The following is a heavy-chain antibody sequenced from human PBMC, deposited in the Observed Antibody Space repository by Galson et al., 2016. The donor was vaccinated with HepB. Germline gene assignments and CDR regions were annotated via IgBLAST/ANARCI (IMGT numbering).Heavy chain of an antibody. CDR3: ARDPFRSSTRAFDI. Sequence: SLRLSCAASGFTFSRYAIHWVRQAPGKGLEWVALISNDGRSTYYRDSVKGRFTISRDNSKNTLYLRMNGLRVEDTAVYYCARDPFRSSTRAFDIWGQGTMVTVSS. D-gene: IGHD6-6*01. J-gene: IGHJ3*02. V-gene: IGHV3-30*04. CDR2: ISNDGRST. CDR1: GFTFSRYA.